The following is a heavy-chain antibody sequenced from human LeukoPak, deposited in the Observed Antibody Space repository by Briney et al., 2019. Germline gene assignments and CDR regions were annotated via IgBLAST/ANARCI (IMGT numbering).Heavy chain of an antibody. J-gene: IGHJ3*02. CDR1: GFTFSSYA. Sequence: GGSLRLSCAAFGFTFSSYAMHWVRQAPGKGLEWVAVISYDGSNKYYADSVKGRFTISRDNSKNTLYLQMNSLRAEDTAVYYCARDREHRDAFDIWGQGTMVTVSS. CDR3: ARDREHRDAFDI. D-gene: IGHD1-26*01. V-gene: IGHV3-30*04. CDR2: ISYDGSNK.